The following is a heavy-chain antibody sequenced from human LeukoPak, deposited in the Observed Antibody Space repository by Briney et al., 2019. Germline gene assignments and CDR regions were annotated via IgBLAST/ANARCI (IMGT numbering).Heavy chain of an antibody. D-gene: IGHD3-10*01. CDR1: GYTFTSYG. V-gene: IGHV1-18*04. J-gene: IGHJ4*02. CDR2: ISAYNGNT. CDR3: ARDQLWFGELLYQFDY. Sequence: GASVKVSCKASGYTFTSYGISWVRQAPGQGLEGMGWISAYNGNTNYAQKLQGRVTMTTDTSTSTAYMELRSLRSDDTAVYYCARDQLWFGELLYQFDYWGQGTLVTVSS.